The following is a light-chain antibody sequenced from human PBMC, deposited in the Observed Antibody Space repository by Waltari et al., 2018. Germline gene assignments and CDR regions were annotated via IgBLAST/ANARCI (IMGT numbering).Light chain of an antibody. Sequence: DIVMTQFPLSLPVTPGEPASISCRSSQSLLHRNGNTYLDWYQQKPGQSPQLLIHWGSNRASGVPDRFRGSGSGTDFTLNISIVEAEDVAVYYCMQSLQTPYTFGQGTKLEIK. V-gene: IGKV2-28*01. CDR3: MQSLQTPYT. CDR1: QSLLHRNGNTY. CDR2: WGS. J-gene: IGKJ2*01.